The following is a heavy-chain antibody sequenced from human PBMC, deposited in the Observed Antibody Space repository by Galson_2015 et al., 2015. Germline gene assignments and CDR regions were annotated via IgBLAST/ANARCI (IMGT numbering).Heavy chain of an antibody. CDR3: ANQWLQFTYLDY. CDR2: ISGSGVYT. D-gene: IGHD5-24*01. Sequence: SLRLSCAASGFTFSNYAMSWVRQAPGKGLEWVSAISGSGVYTYYADSVRGRFTISRDNSRNTLYLQMNNLGAEDTAIYYCANQWLQFTYLDYWGQGTLVTVSS. CDR1: GFTFSNYA. V-gene: IGHV3-23*01. J-gene: IGHJ4*02.